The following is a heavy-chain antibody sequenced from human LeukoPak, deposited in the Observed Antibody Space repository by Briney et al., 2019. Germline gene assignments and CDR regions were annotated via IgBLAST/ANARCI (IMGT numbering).Heavy chain of an antibody. CDR3: ARVSTAVSLAIDY. Sequence: GGSLRLSCAASGFTFNTFTMNWVRQAPGKGLEWVSAINRGGDGTYYADFVQGRFTISRDNSENTLYLQMNSLRAEDTAVYYCARVSTAVSLAIDYWGQGTLVTVST. CDR1: GFTFNTFT. V-gene: IGHV3-23*01. CDR2: INRGGDGT. J-gene: IGHJ4*02. D-gene: IGHD6-13*01.